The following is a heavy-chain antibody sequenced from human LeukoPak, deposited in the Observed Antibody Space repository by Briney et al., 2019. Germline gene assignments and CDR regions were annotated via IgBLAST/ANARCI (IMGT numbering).Heavy chain of an antibody. V-gene: IGHV3-11*04. D-gene: IGHD3-10*02. CDR3: AELGITMIGGV. CDR1: GFTFGDYY. J-gene: IGHJ6*04. CDR2: ISSSDSPL. Sequence: GGSLRLSCAASGFTFGDYYMSWIRQAPGKGLEWVSYISSSDSPLYYADAVKGRFTISMDNAKNSLFLQMNSLGAEDTAVYYCAELGITMIGGVWGEGTTVTISS.